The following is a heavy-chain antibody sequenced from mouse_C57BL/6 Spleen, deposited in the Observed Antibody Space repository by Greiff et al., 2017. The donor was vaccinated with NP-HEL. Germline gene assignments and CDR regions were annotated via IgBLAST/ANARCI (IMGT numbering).Heavy chain of an antibody. CDR3: ARDDYDYAMDY. CDR2: ISSGGSYT. D-gene: IGHD2-4*01. V-gene: IGHV5-6*01. Sequence: EVQLQESGGDLVKPGGSLKLSCAASGFTFSSYGMSWVRQTPDKRLEWVATISSGGSYTYYPDSVKGRFTISRDNAKNTLYLQMSSLKSEDTAMYYCARDDYDYAMDYWGQGTSVTVSS. CDR1: GFTFSSYG. J-gene: IGHJ4*01.